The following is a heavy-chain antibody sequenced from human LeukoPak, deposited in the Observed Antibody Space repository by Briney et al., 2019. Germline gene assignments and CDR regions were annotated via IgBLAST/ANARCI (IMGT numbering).Heavy chain of an antibody. J-gene: IGHJ4*02. V-gene: IGHV3-21*01. CDR2: ISSSSSYI. CDR1: GFTFSSYS. D-gene: IGHD5-12*01. CDR3: ARDRVATTKVGYFDY. Sequence: PGGSLRLSCAASGFTFSSYSMNWVRQAPGKGLEWVSSISSSSSYIYYADSVKGRFTISRDNAKNSLYLQMNSLRAEDTAVYYCARDRVATTKVGYFDYWGQGTLVTVSS.